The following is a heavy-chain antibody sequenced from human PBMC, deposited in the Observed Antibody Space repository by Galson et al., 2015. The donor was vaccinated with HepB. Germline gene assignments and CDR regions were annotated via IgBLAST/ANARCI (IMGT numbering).Heavy chain of an antibody. J-gene: IGHJ4*02. D-gene: IGHD3-10*01. V-gene: IGHV3-66*02. Sequence: SLRLSCAASGFSVSSDYMSWVRRAPGKGLEWVSVSYTGGRTDYADSVNGRFTVSKDSSKNTLYLQMNSLRSEDTAVYYCARVWFGTLALGHWGQGTLVTVSS. CDR2: SYTGGRT. CDR1: GFSVSSDY. CDR3: ARVWFGTLALGH.